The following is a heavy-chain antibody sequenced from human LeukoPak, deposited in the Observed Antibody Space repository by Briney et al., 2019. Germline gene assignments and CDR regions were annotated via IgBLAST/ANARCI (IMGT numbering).Heavy chain of an antibody. V-gene: IGHV3-7*01. CDR3: ARERGSGSYHPFDP. CDR1: GFTFSSYW. D-gene: IGHD3-10*01. CDR2: IKQDGSEK. J-gene: IGHJ5*02. Sequence: GGSLRLSCAASGFTFSSYWMSWVRQAPGKGLEWVANIKQDGSEKYYVDSVKGRFTISRDNAKNSLYLQMNSLRAEDTAVYYCARERGSGSYHPFDPWGQGALATVSS.